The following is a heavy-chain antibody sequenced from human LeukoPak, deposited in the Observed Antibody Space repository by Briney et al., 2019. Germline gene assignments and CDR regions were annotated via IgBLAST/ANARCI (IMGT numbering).Heavy chain of an antibody. D-gene: IGHD2-8*01. CDR3: TTLVGFCTNGVCYRGY. Sequence: PGGSLRLSCAASGFPFTNAWMTWARQAPGKGLEWVGRIKSKTDGGTTDYGAPVKGRFTISRDDSKNTLYLQMNSLKTEDTAVYYCTTLVGFCTNGVCYRGYWGQGTLVTVSS. J-gene: IGHJ4*02. CDR2: IKSKTDGGTT. V-gene: IGHV3-15*01. CDR1: GFPFTNAW.